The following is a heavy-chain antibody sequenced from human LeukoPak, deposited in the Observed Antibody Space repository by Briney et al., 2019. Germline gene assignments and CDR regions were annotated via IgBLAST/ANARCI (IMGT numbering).Heavy chain of an antibody. D-gene: IGHD5-24*01. V-gene: IGHV5-51*01. CDR2: IYPGDSDT. Sequence: GESLQISCKGSGYRFTTYWIGWVRQLPGKGLEWMGIIYPGDSDTRYSPSFQGQVTISADKSISTAYLQWSSLKASDTAMYYCARSEMATVLSQDYWGQGTLVTVSS. CDR1: GYRFTTYW. CDR3: ARSEMATVLSQDY. J-gene: IGHJ4*02.